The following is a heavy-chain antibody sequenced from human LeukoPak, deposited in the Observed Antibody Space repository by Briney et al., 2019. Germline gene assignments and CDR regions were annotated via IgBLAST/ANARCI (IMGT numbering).Heavy chain of an antibody. J-gene: IGHJ4*02. CDR2: ISYDGSNK. D-gene: IGHD6-19*01. Sequence: GRSLRLSCAASGFIFSSYAMHWVRQAPGKGLEWVAVISYDGSNKYYADSVKGRFTISRDNSKNTLYLQMNSLRAEDTAVYYCARGRQWLAPPFDYWGQGTLVTVSS. CDR3: ARGRQWLAPPFDY. CDR1: GFIFSSYA. V-gene: IGHV3-30*04.